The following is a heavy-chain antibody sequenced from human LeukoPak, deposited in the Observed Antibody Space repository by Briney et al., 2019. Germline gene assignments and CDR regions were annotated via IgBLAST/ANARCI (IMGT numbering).Heavy chain of an antibody. CDR2: ISWNSGSI. CDR1: GFTFDDYA. J-gene: IGHJ4*02. Sequence: GGSLRLSCAASGFTFDDYAMHWVRQAPGKGLEWVSGISWNSGSIGYADSVKGRFTISRGNAKNSLYLQMNSLRAEDTALYYCAKVAVAGTFDYWGQGTLVTVSS. D-gene: IGHD6-19*01. V-gene: IGHV3-9*01. CDR3: AKVAVAGTFDY.